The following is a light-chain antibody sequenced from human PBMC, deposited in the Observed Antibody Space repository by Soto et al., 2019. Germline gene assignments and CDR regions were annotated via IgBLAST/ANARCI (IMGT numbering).Light chain of an antibody. CDR3: QQLSRYPLT. J-gene: IGKJ4*01. V-gene: IGKV1-9*01. Sequence: DIQLTQSRSVLSASVGDTVTITCRASQALSNYLAWYQQKPGKAPDLLIYSASTLQSGVPSRFSGSGSETEFSLTIRALQPEDFATYYCQQLSRYPLTFGGGTKVDIK. CDR2: SAS. CDR1: QALSNY.